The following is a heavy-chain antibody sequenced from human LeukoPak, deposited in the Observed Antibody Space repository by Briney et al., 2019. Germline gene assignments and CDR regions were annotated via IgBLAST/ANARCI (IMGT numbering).Heavy chain of an antibody. V-gene: IGHV1-18*01. CDR3: ARESSYGYEAFDI. CDR2: ISAYNGNT. J-gene: IGHJ3*02. D-gene: IGHD5-18*01. CDR1: GYTFTSYG. Sequence: ASVKVSCKASGYTFTSYGISWVRQAPGQGLEWMGWISAYNGNTNYAQKLQGRVTMTTDTSTSTAYMELSSLRSEDTAVYYCARESSYGYEAFDIWGQGTMVTVSS.